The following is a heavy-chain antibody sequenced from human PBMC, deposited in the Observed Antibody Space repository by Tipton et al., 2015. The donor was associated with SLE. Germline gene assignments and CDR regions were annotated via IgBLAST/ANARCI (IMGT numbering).Heavy chain of an antibody. CDR3: AREGVHFWSGSSYYYYYYMDV. CDR1: GGSISSGSYY. Sequence: LSLTCTVSGGSISSGSYYWSWIRQPAGKGLEWIGRIYTSGSTNYNPSLKSRVTISVDTSKNQFSLKLSSVTATDTAVYYCAREGVHFWSGSSYYYYYYMDVWGKGTTVTVSS. CDR2: IYTSGST. J-gene: IGHJ6*03. V-gene: IGHV4-61*02. D-gene: IGHD3-3*02.